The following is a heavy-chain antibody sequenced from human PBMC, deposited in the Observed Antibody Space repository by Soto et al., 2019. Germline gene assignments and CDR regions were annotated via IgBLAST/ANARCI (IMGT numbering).Heavy chain of an antibody. Sequence: GGSLRLSCAASGFTFSSYAMSWVRQAPGKGLEWVSAISGSGGSTYYADSVKGRFTISRDNSKNTLYLQMNSLRAEDTAVYYCAKDSEGGSSGWYTNTHYYYYGMDVWGQGTTVTVSS. CDR2: ISGSGGST. CDR1: GFTFSSYA. J-gene: IGHJ6*02. D-gene: IGHD6-19*01. CDR3: AKDSEGGSSGWYTNTHYYYYGMDV. V-gene: IGHV3-23*01.